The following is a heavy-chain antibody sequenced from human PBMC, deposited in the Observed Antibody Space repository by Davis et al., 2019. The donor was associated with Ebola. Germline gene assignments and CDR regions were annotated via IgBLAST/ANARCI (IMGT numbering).Heavy chain of an antibody. D-gene: IGHD3-3*02. CDR3: ARRGGWSGAFLDY. V-gene: IGHV5-51*01. CDR1: GYTFTTYW. CDR2: IYPGDSDT. J-gene: IGHJ4*02. Sequence: GESLKIPCKGSGYTFTTYWIGRVRQMPGKGLEWMGIIYPGDSDTRYSPSFQGQVTISADKSISTAYLQWSSLKASDTAMYYCARRGGWSGAFLDYWGQGTLVTVSS.